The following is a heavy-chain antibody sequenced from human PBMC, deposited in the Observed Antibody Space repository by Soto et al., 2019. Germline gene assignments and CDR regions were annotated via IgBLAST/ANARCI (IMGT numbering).Heavy chain of an antibody. CDR2: IYYNGST. D-gene: IGHD1-26*01. V-gene: IGHV4-59*08. CDR1: GGSISSFH. J-gene: IGHJ1*01. CDR3: ARQYRGTLEVQR. Sequence: PSETLSLTCTVSGGSISSFHWSWIRQPPGKGLEWIGHIYYNGSTNYNPSLTSRVSISVDTSKNQISLRVNSVTAADTAVYYCARQYRGTLEVQRWGQRTLVTVSS.